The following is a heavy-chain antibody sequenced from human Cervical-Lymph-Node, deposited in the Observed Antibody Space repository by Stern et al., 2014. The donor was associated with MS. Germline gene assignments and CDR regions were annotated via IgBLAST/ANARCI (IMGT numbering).Heavy chain of an antibody. CDR2: IDPICGTT. D-gene: IGHD3-9*01. J-gene: IGHJ4*02. CDR1: GGTFINYA. V-gene: IGHV1-69*06. Sequence: QVQLVESGAEVKKPGSSVKVSCKASGGTFINYAITWLRQAPGQGLEWMGDIDPICGTTNHAQKFRGRVTITADRSTSTAYMEVSSLRSEDTAVYYCAGPRYNFWGQGTLVVVSS. CDR3: AGPRYNF.